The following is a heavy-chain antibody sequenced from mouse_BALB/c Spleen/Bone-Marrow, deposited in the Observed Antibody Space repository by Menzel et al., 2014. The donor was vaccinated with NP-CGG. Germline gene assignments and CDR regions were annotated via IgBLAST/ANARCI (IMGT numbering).Heavy chain of an antibody. D-gene: IGHD4-1*01. CDR3: ARRGNWDGRAAMDY. J-gene: IGHJ4*01. CDR2: INSCGVNT. Sequence: EVKLVESGGDLVKPGGSLKLSCAASGFTFSSYGMSWVRQTPDKRLEWVATINSCGVNTYYIDSVKGRFTISRDNAKNTLYLQMSSLKSEDTAMYHCARRGNWDGRAAMDYWGQGTSVTASS. V-gene: IGHV5-6*02. CDR1: GFTFSSYG.